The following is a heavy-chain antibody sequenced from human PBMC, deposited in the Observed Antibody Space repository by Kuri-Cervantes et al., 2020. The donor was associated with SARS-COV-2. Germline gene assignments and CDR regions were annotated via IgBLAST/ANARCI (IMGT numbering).Heavy chain of an antibody. D-gene: IGHD2-2*01. CDR1: GGSISGDY. Sequence: GSLRLSCTVSGGSISGDYWSWIRQPPGKSLEWIGWIAYISSSESTNYSPSLKSRVTISVDTSKNQFSLKLSSVTAADTAVYYCASIPMQSEYYFDYWGQGTLVTVSS. V-gene: IGHV4-59*01. J-gene: IGHJ4*02. CDR2: ISSSEST. CDR3: ASIPMQSEYYFDY.